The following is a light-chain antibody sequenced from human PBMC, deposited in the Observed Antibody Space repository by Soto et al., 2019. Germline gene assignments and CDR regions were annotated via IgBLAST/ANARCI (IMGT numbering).Light chain of an antibody. CDR1: QSVSNS. CDR3: HQRYNWPRVT. V-gene: IGKV3-11*01. Sequence: EIVLTQSPATLSLSPGERVTLSCRASQSVSNSLAWYQKKPGQPPRLLLYDVSNRATGIPARFSGSGSGTDFTLTITSLEPEDFAVYFCHQRYNWPRVTFGQGTRLEIK. J-gene: IGKJ5*01. CDR2: DVS.